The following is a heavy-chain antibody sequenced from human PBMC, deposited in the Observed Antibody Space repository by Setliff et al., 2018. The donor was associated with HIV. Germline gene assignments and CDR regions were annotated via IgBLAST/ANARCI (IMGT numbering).Heavy chain of an antibody. CDR2: IDTSGST. J-gene: IGHJ4*02. CDR1: GGSISNYY. V-gene: IGHV4-4*09. D-gene: IGHD3-10*01. CDR3: ARGTMVRGVLDY. Sequence: SETLSLTCTVSGGSISNYYWNWVRQPPGKGLEWIGYIDTSGSTNYNPSLKSRVTISVDTSKSQFSLNLSSMTAADTAVYYCARGTMVRGVLDYWGQGTMVTVSS.